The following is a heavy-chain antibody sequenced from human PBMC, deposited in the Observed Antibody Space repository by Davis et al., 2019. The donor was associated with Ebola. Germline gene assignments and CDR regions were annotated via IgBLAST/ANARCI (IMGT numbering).Heavy chain of an antibody. D-gene: IGHD2-2*01. CDR1: GYTFTSYY. CDR2: INPSGGST. Sequence: ASVKVSCKASGYTFTSYYMHWVRQAPGQGLEWMGIINPSGGSTSYAQKFQGRVTMTRDTSTSTVYMELSSLRSEDTAVYYCARDDCSSTSCYSGRASYYYYYYGMDVWGQGTTVTVSS. V-gene: IGHV1-46*01. CDR3: ARDDCSSTSCYSGRASYYYYYYGMDV. J-gene: IGHJ6*02.